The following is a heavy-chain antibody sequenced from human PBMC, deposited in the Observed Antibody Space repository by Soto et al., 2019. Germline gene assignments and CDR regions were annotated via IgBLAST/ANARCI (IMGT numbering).Heavy chain of an antibody. V-gene: IGHV3-33*01. CDR3: ARDSDYYGSGSYYKWGGLIYDYYGMDV. J-gene: IGHJ6*01. CDR2: IWYDGSNK. D-gene: IGHD3-10*01. CDR1: GFTFSSYG. Sequence: QVQLVESGGGVVQPGRSLRLSCAASGFTFSSYGMHWVRQAPGKGLEWVAVIWYDGSNKYYADSVKGRFTISRDNSKNTLYLQMNSLRAEDTAVYYCARDSDYYGSGSYYKWGGLIYDYYGMDVW.